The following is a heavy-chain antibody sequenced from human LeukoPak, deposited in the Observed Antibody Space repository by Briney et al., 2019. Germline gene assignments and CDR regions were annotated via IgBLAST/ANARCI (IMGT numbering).Heavy chain of an antibody. Sequence: SETLSLTCTVSGGSISSYYWSWIRQPPGKGLEWIGYIYYSGSTNYSPSLKSRVTISVDASKNQFSLKLSSVTAADTAVHYCAKTYSSGLYYGMDVWGQGTTVTVSS. V-gene: IGHV4-59*01. J-gene: IGHJ6*02. CDR1: GGSISSYY. D-gene: IGHD6-19*01. CDR2: IYYSGST. CDR3: AKTYSSGLYYGMDV.